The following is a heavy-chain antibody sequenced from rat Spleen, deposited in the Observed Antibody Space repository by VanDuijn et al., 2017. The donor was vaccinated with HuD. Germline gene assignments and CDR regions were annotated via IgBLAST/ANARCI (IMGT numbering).Heavy chain of an antibody. CDR2: IWDDGST. CDR1: GFSLTSYG. D-gene: IGHD1-4*01. J-gene: IGHJ3*01. Sequence: QVQLKESGPGLVQPSQTLSLTCTVSGFSLTSYGVSWVRQPPGKGLEWMGGIWDDGSTNYNSALKSRLSISRDPPKSQVFLKMNSLQTEDTAIYFCTRGAYPGITNWFAYWGQGTLVTVSS. CDR3: TRGAYPGITNWFAY. V-gene: IGHV2-15*01.